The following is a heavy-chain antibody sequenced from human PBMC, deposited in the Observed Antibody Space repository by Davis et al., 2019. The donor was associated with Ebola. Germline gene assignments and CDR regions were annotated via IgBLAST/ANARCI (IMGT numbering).Heavy chain of an antibody. Sequence: PGGSLRLSCAVYGGSFSGYYWSWIRQPPGKGLEWIGEINHSGSTNYNPSLKSRVTISVDTSKNQFSLKLSSVTAADTAVYYCASSIEYCSGGSCYLGWFDPWGQGTLVTVSS. D-gene: IGHD2-15*01. V-gene: IGHV4-34*01. J-gene: IGHJ5*02. CDR2: INHSGST. CDR1: GGSFSGYY. CDR3: ASSIEYCSGGSCYLGWFDP.